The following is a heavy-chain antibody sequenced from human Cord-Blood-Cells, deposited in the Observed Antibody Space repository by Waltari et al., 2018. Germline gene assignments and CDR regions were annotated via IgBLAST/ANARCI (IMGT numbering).Heavy chain of an antibody. V-gene: IGHV6-1*01. D-gene: IGHD3-16*01. J-gene: IGHJ4*02. CDR3: ARGGIGGDY. CDR2: TNYRSKWYK. Sequence: QVQLQQSGPGLVKPSQTLSLTCAISGDSVSSNSAAWNWIRQSPSRGLEWLGRTNYRSKWYKYYAVTVKIRITITPNTSKNQFALKLNSVTPEDTAVYCWARGGIGGDYWGQGTLVTVSS. CDR1: GDSVSSNSAA.